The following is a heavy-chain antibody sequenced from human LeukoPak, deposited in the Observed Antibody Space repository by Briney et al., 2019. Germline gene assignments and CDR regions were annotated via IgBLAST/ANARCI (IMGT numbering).Heavy chain of an antibody. V-gene: IGHV4-59*01. D-gene: IGHD5-12*01. CDR1: GGSLNSDY. CDR3: ARLPRGAFDI. J-gene: IGHJ3*02. CDR2: IHYTGST. Sequence: SETLSLTCAVSGGSLNSDYWTWIRRPPGKGLEYIGYIHYTGSTYYNPSLKSRVIISVDTSKNQFSLKVSSVTAADTAVYYCARLPRGAFDIWGQGTMVTVSS.